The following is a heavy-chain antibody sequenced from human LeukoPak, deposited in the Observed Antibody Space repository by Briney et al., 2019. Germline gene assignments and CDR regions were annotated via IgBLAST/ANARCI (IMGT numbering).Heavy chain of an antibody. CDR2: IYYSGNT. Sequence: ASETLSLTCTVSGDSISTSNSYWGWIRQPPGKGLEWIGSIYYSGNTYYNASLKSRVTISVDTSKNQFSLKLSSVTAADTAVYYCARRWFGEIYYYYMDVWGKGTTVTISS. J-gene: IGHJ6*03. D-gene: IGHD3-10*01. CDR3: ARRWFGEIYYYYMDV. V-gene: IGHV4-39*07. CDR1: GDSISTSNSY.